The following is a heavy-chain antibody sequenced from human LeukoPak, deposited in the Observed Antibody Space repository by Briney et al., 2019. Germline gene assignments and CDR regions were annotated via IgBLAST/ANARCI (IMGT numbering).Heavy chain of an antibody. CDR2: SSSSSSYI. CDR1: GFTFSSYG. CDR3: ARAHTYYDFWSGYYPLDY. V-gene: IGHV3-21*01. Sequence: PGGSLRLSCAASGFTFSSYGMHWVRQAPGKGLEWVSSSSSSSSYIYYADSVKGRFTISRDNAKNSLYLQMNSLRAEDTAVYYCARAHTYYDFWSGYYPLDYWGQGTLVTVSS. J-gene: IGHJ4*02. D-gene: IGHD3-3*01.